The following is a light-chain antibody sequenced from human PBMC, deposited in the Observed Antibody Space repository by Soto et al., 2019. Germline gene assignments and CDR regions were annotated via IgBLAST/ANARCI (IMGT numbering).Light chain of an antibody. J-gene: IGKJ1*01. V-gene: IGKV1-5*01. Sequence: DIQMTQSPSTLSASVGDRVTITCRASQSISSWLAWYQQKPGKAPKLLIYDASSLESGVPSRFSGSGSGTEFTLTISSLQHDDFATYYCQQYGTLGQGTKVDIK. CDR2: DAS. CDR3: QQYGT. CDR1: QSISSW.